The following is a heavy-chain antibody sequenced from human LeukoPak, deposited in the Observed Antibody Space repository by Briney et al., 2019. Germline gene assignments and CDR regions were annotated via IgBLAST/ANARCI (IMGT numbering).Heavy chain of an antibody. CDR3: VKDPDPRYCSSTSCSPI. Sequence: GGSLRLSCAASGFTVSFYAMSWVRQAPGKGLEWVSVVAGGGSSTYYADSVKGRFTISRDNSKNSLYLQMNSLRVEDTAVYYCVKDPDPRYCSSTSCSPIWGQGTMVTVSS. CDR2: VAGGGSST. D-gene: IGHD2-2*01. CDR1: GFTVSFYA. J-gene: IGHJ3*02. V-gene: IGHV3-23*01.